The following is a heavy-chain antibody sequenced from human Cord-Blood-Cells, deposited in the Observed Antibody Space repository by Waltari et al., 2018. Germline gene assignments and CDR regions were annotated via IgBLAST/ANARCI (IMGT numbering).Heavy chain of an antibody. J-gene: IGHJ3*02. Sequence: QVQLVQSGAEVKKPGASVKVSCKASGYTFTSYGISWVRQAPGQRLEWMGWISAYNGNTNYAQKLQGRVTMTTDTSTSTAYMELRSLRSDDTAVYYCARDIGFWSGYHNPGAFDIWGQGTMVTVSS. CDR1: GYTFTSYG. D-gene: IGHD3-3*01. CDR3: ARDIGFWSGYHNPGAFDI. V-gene: IGHV1-18*01. CDR2: ISAYNGNT.